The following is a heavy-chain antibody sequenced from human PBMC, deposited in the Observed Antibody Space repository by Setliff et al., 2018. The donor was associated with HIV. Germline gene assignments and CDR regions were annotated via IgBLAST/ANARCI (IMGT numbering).Heavy chain of an antibody. CDR2: IYYSGST. CDR3: ARQVSGWDAFDI. J-gene: IGHJ3*02. D-gene: IGHD3-10*01. CDR1: GGSISSNY. Sequence: PSETLSLTCTVSGGSISSNYWSWMRQPPGKGLEWIGHIYYSGSTNYNPSLKSRVTISVDTSRNQFSLNLSSVTAADTAVYYCARQVSGWDAFDIWGRGTVVTVSS. V-gene: IGHV4-59*01.